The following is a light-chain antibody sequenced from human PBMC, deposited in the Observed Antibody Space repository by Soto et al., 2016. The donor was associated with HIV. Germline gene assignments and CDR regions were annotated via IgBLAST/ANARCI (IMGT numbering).Light chain of an antibody. CDR2: ENN. CDR3: QVWDIKDYI. J-gene: IGLJ1*01. V-gene: IGLV3-1*01. CDR1: NLWDKY. Sequence: SYELTQPLSVSVSPGQTASITCSGANLWDKYVYWYQQKPGQSPLLVTQENNRRPSGVPERFSGSNSWGTATLTITGTQAMDEGDYYCQVWDIKDYIFGPGTKVTVL.